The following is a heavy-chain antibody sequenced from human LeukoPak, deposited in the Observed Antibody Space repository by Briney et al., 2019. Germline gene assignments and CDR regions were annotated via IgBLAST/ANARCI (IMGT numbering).Heavy chain of an antibody. Sequence: PSETLSLTCTVSGGSISSSSYYWGWIRQPPGKGLEWIGSIYYSGSTYYNPSLKSRVTISVDTSKNQFSLKLSSVTAADTAVYYCARHAAGGYNSDAFDIWGQGTMVTVSS. V-gene: IGHV4-39*01. CDR2: IYYSGST. CDR3: ARHAAGGYNSDAFDI. D-gene: IGHD5-24*01. J-gene: IGHJ3*02. CDR1: GGSISSSSYY.